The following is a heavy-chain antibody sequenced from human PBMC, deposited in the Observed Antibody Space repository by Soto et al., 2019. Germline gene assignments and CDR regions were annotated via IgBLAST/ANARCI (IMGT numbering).Heavy chain of an antibody. D-gene: IGHD2-21*02. CDR3: ARVFPSYCGGDCSYFDS. V-gene: IGHV4-59*02. J-gene: IGHJ4*02. CDR2: IFYSGST. Sequence: TSETLSLTCTASGGSVNSYYWSWIRQPPGKGLEWIGYIFYSGSTKSNPSLKSRVTMSVDMSKNQFSLRLTSVTAADTAVYYCARVFPSYCGGDCSYFDSWGQGTLVTVSS. CDR1: GGSVNSYY.